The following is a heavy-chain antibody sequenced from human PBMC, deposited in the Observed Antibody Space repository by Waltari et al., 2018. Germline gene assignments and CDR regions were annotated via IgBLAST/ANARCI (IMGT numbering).Heavy chain of an antibody. J-gene: IGHJ4*02. Sequence: EVQLLESGGGLVQPGGSLRLSCAASGFTFSSYALSWVRQAPGKGLEWVSVISGSGGSTYYADSVKGRFTISRDSSKNTLYLQMNSLRAEDTAVYYCAKRPGLGIAAAGSVYWGQGTLVTVSS. V-gene: IGHV3-23*01. CDR1: GFTFSSYA. CDR3: AKRPGLGIAAAGSVY. CDR2: ISGSGGST. D-gene: IGHD6-13*01.